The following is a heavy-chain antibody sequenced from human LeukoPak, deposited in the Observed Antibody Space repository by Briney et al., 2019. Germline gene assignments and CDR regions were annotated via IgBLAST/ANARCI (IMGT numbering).Heavy chain of an antibody. D-gene: IGHD4-17*01. J-gene: IGHJ3*02. V-gene: IGHV1-18*01. CDR3: AREWDYGDHSDAFDI. Sequence: ASVKVSCKASGYTFTSYGISWVRQAPGQGLEWMGWISAYNGNTNYAQKLQGRVTMTTDTSTGTAYMELRSLRSDDTAVYYCAREWDYGDHSDAFDIWGQGTMVTVSS. CDR2: ISAYNGNT. CDR1: GYTFTSYG.